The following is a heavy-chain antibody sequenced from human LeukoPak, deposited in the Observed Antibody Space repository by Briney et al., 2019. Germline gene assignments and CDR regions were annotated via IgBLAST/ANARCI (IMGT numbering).Heavy chain of an antibody. V-gene: IGHV4-34*01. CDR3: ARGRRGGTRFYFDY. J-gene: IGHJ4*02. D-gene: IGHD2-15*01. Sequence: SETLSLTCAVYGGPFSGYYWGWIRQPPGKGLEWIGEINHSGSTSYNPSLKSRVTLSVDASKNQFTPKLSAVADADTAVHYCARGRRGGTRFYFDYWGQGTLVTVSS. CDR1: GGPFSGYY. CDR2: INHSGST.